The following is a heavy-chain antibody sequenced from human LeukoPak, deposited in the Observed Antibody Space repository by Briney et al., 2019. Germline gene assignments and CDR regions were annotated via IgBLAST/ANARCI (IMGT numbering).Heavy chain of an antibody. Sequence: SGTLSLTCAVSGGSISSSNWWSWVRQPPGKGLEWIGEIYHSGSTNYNPSLKSRVTISVDKSKNQFSLKLSSVTAADTAVYYCARSVRGVPPEYYFDYWGQGTLVTVSS. CDR1: GGSISSSNW. CDR3: ARSVRGVPPEYYFDY. D-gene: IGHD3-10*01. J-gene: IGHJ4*02. V-gene: IGHV4-4*02. CDR2: IYHSGST.